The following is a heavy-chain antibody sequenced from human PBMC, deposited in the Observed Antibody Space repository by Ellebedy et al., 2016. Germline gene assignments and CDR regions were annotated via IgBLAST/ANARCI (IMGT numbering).Heavy chain of an antibody. Sequence: GESLKISCAASGFSFSTLWMSWVRQAPGKGLEWVANINQDGSEKNYVDSVKGRFTMSRDNAKNSLYLQMNSVRAEDTAGYYCARENWTNDYWGQGTLVTVSS. CDR2: INQDGSEK. CDR3: ARENWTNDY. CDR1: GFSFSTLW. J-gene: IGHJ4*02. D-gene: IGHD1/OR15-1a*01. V-gene: IGHV3-7*04.